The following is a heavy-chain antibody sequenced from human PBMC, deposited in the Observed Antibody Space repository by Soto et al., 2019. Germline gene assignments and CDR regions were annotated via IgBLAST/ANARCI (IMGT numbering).Heavy chain of an antibody. CDR2: ISYDGSHK. CDR3: AKVWGSGGISDY. CDR1: GFTFSSSG. J-gene: IGHJ4*02. V-gene: IGHV3-30*18. Sequence: QVQLVESGGGVVQPGRSLRLSCAASGFTFSSSGMHWVRQAPGKGLEWVAVISYDGSHKYYADSVKGRFTISRDNSKNAQYLQMNSLKAEDTAVYYCAKVWGSGGISDYCGQGTLVTVSS. D-gene: IGHD2-15*01.